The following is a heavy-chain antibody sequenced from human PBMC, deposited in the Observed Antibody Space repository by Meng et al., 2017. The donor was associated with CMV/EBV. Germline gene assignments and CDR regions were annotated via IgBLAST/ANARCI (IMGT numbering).Heavy chain of an antibody. CDR1: GFSLSTSGVG. CDR2: IYWDDDK. V-gene: IGHV2-5*02. J-gene: IGHJ4*02. Sequence: QIPLKESVPSLLHPPPTLALACTFSGFSLSTSGVGAGWSRQPPGKALEWLALIYWDDDKRYSPSLKSRLTITKDTSKNQVVLTMTNMDPVDTATYYCARIAAAGRFDYWGQGTLVTVSS. CDR3: ARIAAAGRFDY. D-gene: IGHD6-13*01.